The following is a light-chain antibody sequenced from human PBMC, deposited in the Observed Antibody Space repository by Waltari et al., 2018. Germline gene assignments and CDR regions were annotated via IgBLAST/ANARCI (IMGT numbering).Light chain of an antibody. J-gene: IGLJ3*02. CDR3: SSYTGRNSWV. CDR2: DVS. V-gene: IGLV2-14*01. Sequence: QSALTQPASVSGSPGPSITIPCTGTSQDVGGYNHVSWYKQHPGKAPELMIFDVSKRPSGVSHRFSASASGDTASLTISGLQADDEGDYYCSSYTGRNSWVFGGGTKLTVL. CDR1: SQDVGGYNH.